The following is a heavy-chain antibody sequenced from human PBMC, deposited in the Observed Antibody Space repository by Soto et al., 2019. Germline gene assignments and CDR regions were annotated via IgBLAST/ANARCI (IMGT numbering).Heavy chain of an antibody. J-gene: IGHJ6*02. V-gene: IGHV1-18*04. D-gene: IGHD6-13*01. CDR1: GYIFSRYG. Sequence: QVQLVQSGPEVRKPGASVKVSCKASGYIFSRYGISWVRQAPGQGLEWMAWISGYNGNTKFGERVQDRVNVTTDTSTSTDYMELRSLRSDDTAVYYCAREAAAERNYYGLDVWGQGTTVIVSS. CDR2: ISGYNGNT. CDR3: AREAAAERNYYGLDV.